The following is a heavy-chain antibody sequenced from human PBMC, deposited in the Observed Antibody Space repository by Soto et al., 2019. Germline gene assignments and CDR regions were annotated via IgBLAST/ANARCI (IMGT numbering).Heavy chain of an antibody. D-gene: IGHD4-4*01. J-gene: IGHJ6*01. CDR3: AKSNSKVKKRVGIYYYGMDV. V-gene: IGHV3-23*01. Sequence: PGVPLRLSCAASVFTCSRDAMSWVRRAPGKGLEWVSAISGSGGSTYYADSVKGRFTLSRDNSKNTLYLQMNCLRAEDTAVYYCAKSNSKVKKRVGIYYYGMDVWGQGTTVTVSS. CDR2: ISGSGGST. CDR1: VFTCSRDA.